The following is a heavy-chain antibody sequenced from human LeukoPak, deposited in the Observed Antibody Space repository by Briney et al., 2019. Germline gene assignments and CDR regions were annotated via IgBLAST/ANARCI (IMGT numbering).Heavy chain of an antibody. CDR3: ARGYCSSTSCYDWFDP. V-gene: IGHV1-69*01. Sequence: SVKVSCKASRGTFSSYAISWVRQAPGQGLEWMGGIIPIFGTANYAQKFQGRVTITADESTSTAYMELSSLRSEDTAVYYCARGYCSSTSCYDWFDPWGQGTLVTVSS. CDR2: IIPIFGTA. D-gene: IGHD2-2*01. CDR1: RGTFSSYA. J-gene: IGHJ5*02.